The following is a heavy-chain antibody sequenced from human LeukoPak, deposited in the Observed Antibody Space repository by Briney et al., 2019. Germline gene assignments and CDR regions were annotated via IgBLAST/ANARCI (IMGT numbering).Heavy chain of an antibody. V-gene: IGHV4-59*08. Sequence: PSETLSLTCTVSGGSISSYYWSWIRQPPGKGLEWIGYIYYCGSTNYNPSLKSRVTISVDTSKNQFSLKLSSVTAADTAVYYCARHGSGSGSYCFDYWGQGTLVTVSS. CDR2: IYYCGST. D-gene: IGHD3-10*01. CDR3: ARHGSGSGSYCFDY. CDR1: GGSISSYY. J-gene: IGHJ4*02.